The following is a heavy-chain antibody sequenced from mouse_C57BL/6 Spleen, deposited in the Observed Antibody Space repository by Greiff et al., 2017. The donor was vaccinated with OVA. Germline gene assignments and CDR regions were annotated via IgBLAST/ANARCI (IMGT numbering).Heavy chain of an antibody. CDR3: TSGRYAMDY. D-gene: IGHD1-3*01. CDR2: IRLKSDNYAT. V-gene: IGHV6-3*01. J-gene: IGHJ4*01. CDR1: GFTFSNYW. Sequence: EVKVEESGGGLVQPGGSMKLSCVASGFTFSNYWMNWVRQSPEKGLEWVAQIRLKSDNYATHYAESVKGRFTISRDDSKSSVYLQMNNLRAEDTGIYYCTSGRYAMDYWGQGTSVTVSS.